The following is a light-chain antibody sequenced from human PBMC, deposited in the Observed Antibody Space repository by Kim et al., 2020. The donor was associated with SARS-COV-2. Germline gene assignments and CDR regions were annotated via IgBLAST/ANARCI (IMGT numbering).Light chain of an antibody. CDR3: QQSSALPRT. V-gene: IGKV3-11*01. CDR2: DTS. Sequence: LVPGERAARSCRASQSVVIDCAWHQQNPGQAPRLLIYDTSNSATGIPSSFSGTGSEIDFTLTSSGLEPDEFAVYYCQQSSALPRTFGQGTKVDIK. J-gene: IGKJ1*01. CDR1: QSVVID.